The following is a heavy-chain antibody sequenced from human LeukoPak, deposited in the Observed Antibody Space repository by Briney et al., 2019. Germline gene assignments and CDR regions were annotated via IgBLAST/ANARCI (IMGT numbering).Heavy chain of an antibody. V-gene: IGHV3-30*18. CDR3: AKGGCGASFCSGGSCPLSYYFDY. CDR1: GFTFSSYG. J-gene: IGHJ4*02. D-gene: IGHD2-15*01. CDR2: ISYDGSKK. Sequence: GGSLRLSCAASGFTFSSYGMHWVRQAPGKGLEWVAVISYDGSKKYYADSVKGRFTISRDNSKNTLYLQMNSLRAEDTAVYYCAKGGCGASFCSGGSCPLSYYFDYWGQGTLVTVSS.